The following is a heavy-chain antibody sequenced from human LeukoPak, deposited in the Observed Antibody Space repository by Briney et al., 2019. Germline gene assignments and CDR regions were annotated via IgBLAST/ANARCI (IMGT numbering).Heavy chain of an antibody. CDR2: IHYSGGA. D-gene: IGHD3-16*01. CDR1: GGSFTTYH. Sequence: SETLSLTCAVSGGSFTTYHWTWIRQPPGKGLEWIGHIHYSGGADYNPSLKSRVSMSLDTSKNHFSLRLTSVTAADTGVYFCARAEGAASHIWGQGTMVSVSS. CDR3: ARAEGAASHI. V-gene: IGHV4-59*12. J-gene: IGHJ3*02.